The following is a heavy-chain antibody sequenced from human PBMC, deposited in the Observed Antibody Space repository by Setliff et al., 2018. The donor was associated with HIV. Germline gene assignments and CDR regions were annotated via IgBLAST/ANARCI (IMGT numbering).Heavy chain of an antibody. CDR2: IYYSGET. D-gene: IGHD3-3*01. CDR1: GGFINNYF. Sequence: SEILSLTCTVSGGFINNYFWSWIRQSPGRGLEWIGYIYYSGETNYNPSLKSRVTFSVDTSKNQFSLKLSSVTAADSAVYYCARDYYNFQDMWGQGTMVTVSS. CDR3: ARDYYNFQDM. V-gene: IGHV4-59*01. J-gene: IGHJ3*02.